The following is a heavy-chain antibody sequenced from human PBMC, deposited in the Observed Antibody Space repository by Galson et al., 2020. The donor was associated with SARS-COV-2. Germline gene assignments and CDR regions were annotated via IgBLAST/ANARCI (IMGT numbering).Heavy chain of an antibody. D-gene: IGHD6-25*01. CDR2: LHHSGTT. Sequence: SETLYLTCAISGASITDDGYSWSWVRPPPGQGLEWIGYLHHSGTTYSNPSLQSRVSISRDTSKNQISLNVRSVTAADTAVFYCARVGRRSASPPCDPWGQGALVTVSS. J-gene: IGHJ5*02. V-gene: IGHV4-30-4*07. CDR3: ARVGRRSASPPCDP. CDR1: GASITDDGYS.